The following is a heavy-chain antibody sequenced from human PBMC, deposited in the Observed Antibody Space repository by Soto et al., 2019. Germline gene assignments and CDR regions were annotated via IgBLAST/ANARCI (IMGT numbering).Heavy chain of an antibody. V-gene: IGHV1-8*01. J-gene: IGHJ3*02. CDR1: GYTFTSYD. CDR3: ARISLNIPGAFDI. Sequence: ASVKVSCKASGYTFTSYDINWVRQATGQGLEWMGWMNPNSGNTGYAQKFQGRVTMTRNTSISTAYMELSSLRSEDTAVYYCARISLNIPGAFDIWGQGTMVTVSS. D-gene: IGHD3-16*01. CDR2: MNPNSGNT.